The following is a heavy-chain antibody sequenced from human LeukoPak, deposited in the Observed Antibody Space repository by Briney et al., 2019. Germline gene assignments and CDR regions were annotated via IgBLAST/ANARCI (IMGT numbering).Heavy chain of an antibody. CDR3: ALDSSGWSDDSFDI. V-gene: IGHV4-59*01. D-gene: IGHD6-19*01. CDR1: GGSISSYY. CDR2: IQNGGST. J-gene: IGHJ3*02. Sequence: SETLSLTCTVSGGSISSYYWSWIRQPPGKGLEWIGYIQNGGSTNYNPSLKSRVTMSVDASQNQVSLKLSFVSAADTAMYYCALDSSGWSDDSFDIWGPGTTVTVSS.